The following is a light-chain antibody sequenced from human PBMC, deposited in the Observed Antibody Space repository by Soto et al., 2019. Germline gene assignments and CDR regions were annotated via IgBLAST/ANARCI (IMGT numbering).Light chain of an antibody. Sequence: QSVLTQPASVSGSPGQSITIYCTGTSSDVGSYNLVSWYQQHPGKAPKLIIYEGSKRPSGVSNRFSGSKSGSTASLTISGLQTEDEADYYCCSYAGTFTFLFGGGTKLTVL. CDR3: CSYAGTFTFL. CDR1: SSDVGSYNL. V-gene: IGLV2-23*03. J-gene: IGLJ2*01. CDR2: EGS.